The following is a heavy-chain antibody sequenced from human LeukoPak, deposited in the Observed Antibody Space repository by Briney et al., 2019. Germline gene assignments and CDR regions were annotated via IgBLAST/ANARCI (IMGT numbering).Heavy chain of an antibody. D-gene: IGHD1-26*01. J-gene: IGHJ6*02. CDR3: ARRSLGATWSDCYYGMDV. V-gene: IGHV1-18*01. Sequence: ASVKVSCKASGYTFTSYGISWVRQAPGQGLEWMGWISAYNGNTNYAQKLQGRVTMTTDTSTSTAYMELRSLRSDDTAVYYCARRSLGATWSDCYYGMDVWGQGTTVTVSS. CDR1: GYTFTSYG. CDR2: ISAYNGNT.